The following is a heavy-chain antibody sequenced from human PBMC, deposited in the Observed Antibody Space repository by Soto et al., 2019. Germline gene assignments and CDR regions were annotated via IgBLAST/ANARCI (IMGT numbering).Heavy chain of an antibody. CDR2: IIPIFGTA. J-gene: IGHJ4*02. Sequence: ASVKVSCKASGGTFSSYAISWVRQAPGQGLEWMGGIIPIFGTANYAQKFQGRVTITADESTSTAYMELSSLRSEDTAVYYCARSRDRGSGYYYDFDYWGQGTLVTVSS. CDR1: GGTFSSYA. V-gene: IGHV1-69*13. CDR3: ARSRDRGSGYYYDFDY. D-gene: IGHD3-22*01.